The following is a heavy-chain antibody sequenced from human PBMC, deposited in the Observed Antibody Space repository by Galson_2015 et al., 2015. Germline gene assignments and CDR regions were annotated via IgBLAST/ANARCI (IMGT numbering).Heavy chain of an antibody. Sequence: SVKVSCKASGYTFTSYYMHWVRQAPGQGLEWMGIINPSGGSTSYAQKFQGRVTISVDTSKNQFSLKLSSVAAADTAVYYCARGSYDFWSGYYGYYYYMDVWGKGTTVTVSS. V-gene: IGHV1-46*01. J-gene: IGHJ6*03. CDR2: INPSGGST. CDR1: GYTFTSYY. CDR3: ARGSYDFWSGYYGYYYYMDV. D-gene: IGHD3-3*01.